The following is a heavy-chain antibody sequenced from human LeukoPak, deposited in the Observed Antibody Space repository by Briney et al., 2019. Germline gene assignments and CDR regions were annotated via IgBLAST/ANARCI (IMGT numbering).Heavy chain of an antibody. Sequence: GASVKVSCKASGYTFTSYDINWVRQATGQGPEWMGWMNPNSGNTGYAQKFQGRVTMTRNTSISTAYMELSSLRSEDTAVYYCASGGSMVRGVNEDYWGQGTLVTVSS. V-gene: IGHV1-8*01. CDR2: MNPNSGNT. CDR1: GYTFTSYD. J-gene: IGHJ4*02. D-gene: IGHD3-10*01. CDR3: ASGGSMVRGVNEDY.